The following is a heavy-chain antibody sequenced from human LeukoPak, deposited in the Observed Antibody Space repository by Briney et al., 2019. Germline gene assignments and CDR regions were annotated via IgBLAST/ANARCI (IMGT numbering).Heavy chain of an antibody. J-gene: IGHJ4*02. Sequence: GGSLRLSCAASGFTFSTYSMNWVRQAPGKGLEWVSYISTSSNTIYYADSVKGRFTISRDNAKNSLFLQMNSLRAEDTAIYYCARDGSKVLPATIVDYWGQGTLVTVSS. CDR2: ISTSSNTI. D-gene: IGHD2-2*02. CDR1: GFTFSTYS. CDR3: ARDGSKVLPATIVDY. V-gene: IGHV3-48*01.